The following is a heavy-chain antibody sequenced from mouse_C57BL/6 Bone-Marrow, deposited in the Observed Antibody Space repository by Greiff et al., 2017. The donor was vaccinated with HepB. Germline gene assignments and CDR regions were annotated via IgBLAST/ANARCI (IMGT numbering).Heavy chain of an antibody. CDR1: GFTFSDYG. D-gene: IGHD1-1*01. CDR2: ISSGSSTI. J-gene: IGHJ2*01. Sequence: EVQLVESGGGLVKPGGSLKLSCAASGFTFSDYGMHWVRQAPEKGLEWVAYISSGSSTIYYADTVKVRFTISRDNAKNTLFLQMTSLRSEDTAMYYCASGYYGSIFDYWGQGTTLTVSS. V-gene: IGHV5-17*01. CDR3: ASGYYGSIFDY.